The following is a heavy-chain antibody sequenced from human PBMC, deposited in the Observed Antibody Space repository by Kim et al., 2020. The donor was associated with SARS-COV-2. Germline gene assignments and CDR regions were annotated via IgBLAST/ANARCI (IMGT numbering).Heavy chain of an antibody. Sequence: SVKVSCKASGGTFSSYAISWVRQAPGQGLEWMGGIIPIFGTANYAQKFQGRVTITADESTSTAYMELSSLRSEDTAVYYCARDDFRHSYGYYYYYGMDVWGQGTTVTVSS. CDR2: IIPIFGTA. V-gene: IGHV1-69*13. CDR1: GGTFSSYA. J-gene: IGHJ6*02. D-gene: IGHD5-18*01. CDR3: ARDDFRHSYGYYYYYGMDV.